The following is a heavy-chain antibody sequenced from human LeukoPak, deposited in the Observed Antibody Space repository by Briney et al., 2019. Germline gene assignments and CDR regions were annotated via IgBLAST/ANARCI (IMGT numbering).Heavy chain of an antibody. CDR2: ISYDGSNK. J-gene: IGHJ6*02. V-gene: IGHV3-30-3*01. D-gene: IGHD1-26*01. CDR1: GFTFSSYA. CDR3: ARFSAWELPRTYYYGMDV. Sequence: PGGSLRLSCAASGFTFSSYAMHWVRQAPGKGLEWVAVISYDGSNKCYADSVKGRFTISRDNSKNTLYLQMNSLRAEDTAVYYCARFSAWELPRTYYYGMDVWGQGTTVTVSS.